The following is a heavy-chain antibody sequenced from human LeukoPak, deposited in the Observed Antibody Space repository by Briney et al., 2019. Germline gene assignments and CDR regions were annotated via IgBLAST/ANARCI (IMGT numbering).Heavy chain of an antibody. D-gene: IGHD2-8*02. CDR1: GGSISSYY. V-gene: IGHV4-59*08. CDR3: ARHGGVAPFDY. Sequence: PSETLPLTCTVSGGSISSYYWSWIRQPPGDGLEWIGYIFFTGNTNYNPSLRSRIAISIDTSKNQFSLHLSSVTAADTAVYYCARHGGVAPFDYWGQGTLVTVSS. J-gene: IGHJ4*02. CDR2: IFFTGNT.